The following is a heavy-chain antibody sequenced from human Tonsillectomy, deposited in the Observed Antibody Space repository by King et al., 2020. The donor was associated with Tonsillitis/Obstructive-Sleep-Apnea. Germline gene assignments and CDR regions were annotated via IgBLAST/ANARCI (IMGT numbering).Heavy chain of an antibody. V-gene: IGHV1-69*01. CDR3: ARRGNSHGVEHFQH. J-gene: IGHJ1*01. CDR2: IVPIFDTA. CDR1: GGTFSTYG. Sequence: QLVQSGTVVKKPGSSVKVSCKLSGGTFSTYGISWVRQAPGQGLEWMGAIVPIFDTAKYTQKFQGRVTITADESASTAYMEVTSLRSEDTAVYYCARRGNSHGVEHFQHWGRGTLVIVSS. D-gene: IGHD5-12*01.